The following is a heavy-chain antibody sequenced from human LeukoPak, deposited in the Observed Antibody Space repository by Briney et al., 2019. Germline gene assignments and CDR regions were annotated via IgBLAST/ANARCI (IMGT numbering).Heavy chain of an antibody. V-gene: IGHV3-23*01. CDR3: AKDRSDYGDYGALDY. CDR1: GFTLSSYA. D-gene: IGHD4-17*01. Sequence: GGSLRLSCAASGFTLSSYAMSWVRQAPGKGLEWVSLISGNAGSTYYADSVKGRFTISRDNSKNTLYLQMNSLRAEDTAVYYCAKDRSDYGDYGALDYWGQGTLVTVSS. J-gene: IGHJ4*02. CDR2: ISGNAGST.